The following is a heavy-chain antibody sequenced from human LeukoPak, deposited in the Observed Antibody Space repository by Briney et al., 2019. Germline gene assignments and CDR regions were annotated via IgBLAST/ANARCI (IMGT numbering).Heavy chain of an antibody. CDR2: VSWNSATI. D-gene: IGHD5-18*01. CDR3: ARAQRGYSYGYSFDP. Sequence: GGSLRLSCTASGFTFDDYAMHWVRQAPGKGLEWVSGVSWNSATIGYADSVKGRFTISRDNAKNSLYLQMNSLRGEDTALYYCARAQRGYSYGYSFDPWGQGTLVTVSS. V-gene: IGHV3-9*01. CDR1: GFTFDDYA. J-gene: IGHJ5*02.